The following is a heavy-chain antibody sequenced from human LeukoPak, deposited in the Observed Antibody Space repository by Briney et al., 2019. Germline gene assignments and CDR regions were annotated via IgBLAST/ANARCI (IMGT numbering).Heavy chain of an antibody. Sequence: ASVKVSCKASGYTFTVYYIHWLRQAPGQSLEWMGWVIPNSGGTNYAQNFQGRVTMTRNTSISTAYMELSSLRSEDTAVYYCARVNYYDSSGSFDYWGQGTLVTVSS. D-gene: IGHD3-22*01. CDR3: ARVNYYDSSGSFDY. J-gene: IGHJ4*02. CDR1: GYTFTVYY. CDR2: VIPNSGGT. V-gene: IGHV1-2*02.